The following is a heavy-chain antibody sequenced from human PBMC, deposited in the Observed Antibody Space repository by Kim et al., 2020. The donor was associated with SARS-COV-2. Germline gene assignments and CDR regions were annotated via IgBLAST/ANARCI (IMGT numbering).Heavy chain of an antibody. Sequence: GGSLRLSCAASGFTFSNAWMSWVRQAPGKGLEWVGRIKSKTDGGTTDYAAPVKGRFTISRDDSKNTLYLQMNSLKTEDTAVYYCTTDGLMVHSRLPYPDANWFDPWGQGTLVTVSA. CDR1: GFTFSNAW. J-gene: IGHJ5*02. V-gene: IGHV3-15*01. D-gene: IGHD3-10*01. CDR3: TTDGLMVHSRLPYPDANWFDP. CDR2: IKSKTDGGTT.